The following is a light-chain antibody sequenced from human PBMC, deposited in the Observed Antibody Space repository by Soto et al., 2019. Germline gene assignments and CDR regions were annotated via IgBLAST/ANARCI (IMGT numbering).Light chain of an antibody. CDR3: QQSYSTPPLFT. V-gene: IGKV1-39*01. J-gene: IGKJ3*01. CDR1: QSISSY. Sequence: DIQMTQSPSSLSASVGDRVTITCRASQSISSYLNWYQQKPGKAPKLLIYAASSLQSGVPSRFSGSGSGTDFTLTISSLQPEDFATYYCQQSYSTPPLFTFGPGTKADIQ. CDR2: AAS.